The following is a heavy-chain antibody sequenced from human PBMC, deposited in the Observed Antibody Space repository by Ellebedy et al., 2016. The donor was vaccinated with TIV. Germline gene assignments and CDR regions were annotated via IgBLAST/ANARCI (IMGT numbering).Heavy chain of an antibody. Sequence: PGGSLRLSCAASGFSFSSLWMSWFRQAPGKGPEWVGNLKGDGSETYFEDSVRGRFTISRDNARNSLSLQMNSLRAEDTAVYFCARQVASGRFDPWGQGTLVTVSS. CDR1: GFSFSSLW. CDR2: LKGDGSET. D-gene: IGHD3-10*01. CDR3: ARQVASGRFDP. V-gene: IGHV3-7*01. J-gene: IGHJ5*02.